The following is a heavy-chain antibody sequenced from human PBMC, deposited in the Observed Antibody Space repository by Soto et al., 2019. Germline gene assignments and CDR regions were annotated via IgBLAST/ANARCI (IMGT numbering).Heavy chain of an antibody. Sequence: QVQLVQSGAEVKKSGSSVNVSCTASGGTFSSYAISWVRQAPGQGLEWMGRIIPMFGTTNYAQKFQGRVTISADESTTTAYMELSSLRSEDTAFYYCARDCDYGVYRGTFNIWGQGTMVTVSS. J-gene: IGHJ3*02. CDR2: IIPMFGTT. CDR3: ARDCDYGVYRGTFNI. V-gene: IGHV1-69*01. CDR1: GGTFSSYA. D-gene: IGHD4-17*01.